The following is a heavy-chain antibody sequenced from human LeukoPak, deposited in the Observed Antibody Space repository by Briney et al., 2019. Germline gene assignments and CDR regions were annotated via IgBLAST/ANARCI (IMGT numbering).Heavy chain of an antibody. D-gene: IGHD1-26*01. CDR2: MNPNSGNT. V-gene: IGHV1-8*03. CDR1: GYTFTSYD. Sequence: ASVKVSCKASGYTFTSYDINWVRQATGQGLEWMGWMNPNSGNTGYAQKFQGRVTITRNTSISTAYMELSSLRSEDTAVYYCAKYPGGLTGIVNYYHMDAWGKGTTVTVSS. J-gene: IGHJ6*03. CDR3: AKYPGGLTGIVNYYHMDA.